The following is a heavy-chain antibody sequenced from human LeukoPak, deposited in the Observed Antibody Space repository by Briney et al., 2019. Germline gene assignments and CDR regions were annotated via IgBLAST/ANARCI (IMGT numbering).Heavy chain of an antibody. CDR1: GGSISSYY. CDR2: IYYSGSA. Sequence: SETLSLTCTDSGGSISSYYWSWIRQPPGKGLEWIGYIYYSGSANYNPSLKSRVTISVDTSKNQFSLKLSSVTAADTAVYYCARADYGVGFDYWGQGTLVTVSS. V-gene: IGHV4-59*01. CDR3: ARADYGVGFDY. D-gene: IGHD4-17*01. J-gene: IGHJ4*02.